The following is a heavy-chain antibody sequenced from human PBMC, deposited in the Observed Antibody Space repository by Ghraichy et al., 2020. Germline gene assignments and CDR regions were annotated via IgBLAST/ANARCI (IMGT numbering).Heavy chain of an antibody. CDR2: INHSGST. V-gene: IGHV4-34*01. CDR1: GGSFSGYY. CDR3: ARGPYYYDSSGYYRPYYFDY. D-gene: IGHD3-22*01. J-gene: IGHJ4*02. Sequence: SETLSLTCAVYGGSFSGYYWSWIRQPPGKGLEWIGEINHSGSTNYNPSLKSRVTISVDTSKNQFSLKLSSVTAADTAVYYCARGPYYYDSSGYYRPYYFDYWGQGTLVTVSS.